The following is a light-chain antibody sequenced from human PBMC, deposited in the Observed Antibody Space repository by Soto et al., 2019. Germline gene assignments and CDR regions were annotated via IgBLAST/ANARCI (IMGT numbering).Light chain of an antibody. J-gene: IGLJ1*01. CDR3: SAYTTDNTHV. V-gene: IGLV2-14*01. CDR1: SSDVGGCNY. Sequence: QSVLTQPASVSGSPGQSITISCTGTSSDVGGCNYVSWYQHHPGKDPKPIIYEVSYRPSGVSNRFSGYKSGNTAHLTISGLQAEDEADFYCSAYTTDNTHVFGTGTKVTVX. CDR2: EVS.